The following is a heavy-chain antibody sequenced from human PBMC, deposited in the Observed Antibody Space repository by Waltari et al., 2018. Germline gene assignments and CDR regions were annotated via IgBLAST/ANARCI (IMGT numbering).Heavy chain of an antibody. V-gene: IGHV1-2*06. CDR2: INPNSGGT. CDR3: AVVVVAYYYYMDV. D-gene: IGHD2-15*01. CDR1: GSTFTGYY. Sequence: VQLVQSGAEVKKPGASVKVSCKASGSTFTGYYMHWVRQAPGHWLEWMGRINPNSGGTNYAQKFQGRVTMTRDTSISTAYMELSRLRSDDTAVYYCAVVVVAYYYYMDVWGKGTTVTVSS. J-gene: IGHJ6*03.